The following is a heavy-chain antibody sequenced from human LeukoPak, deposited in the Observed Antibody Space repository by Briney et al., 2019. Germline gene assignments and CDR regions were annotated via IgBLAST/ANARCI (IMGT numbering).Heavy chain of an antibody. J-gene: IGHJ3*02. CDR2: IWYDGSNK. Sequence: PGGSLRLSCAASGFTFSSYGMHWVRQAPGKGLEWVAVIWYDGSNKYYADSVKGRFTISRDNSKNTLYLQMNSLRAEDTAVYYCARDWYCSGGSCFLDAFDIWGQGTMVTVSS. CDR3: ARDWYCSGGSCFLDAFDI. D-gene: IGHD2-15*01. V-gene: IGHV3-33*01. CDR1: GFTFSSYG.